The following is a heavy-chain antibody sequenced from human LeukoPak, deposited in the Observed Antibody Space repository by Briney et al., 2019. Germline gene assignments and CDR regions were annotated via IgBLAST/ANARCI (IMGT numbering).Heavy chain of an antibody. CDR1: GGSFSGYY. D-gene: IGHD3-22*01. V-gene: IGHV4-34*01. CDR2: IDHRGSN. Sequence: SETLSLTCAVYGGSFSGYYWSWIRQPPGKGLESIGNIDHRGSNKSNPSLKSRVTISLDTSKNQFSLKLSSVTAADTAVYYCARVNSGTVLITDYHYYYMDIWGRGTTVTV. CDR3: ARVNSGTVLITDYHYYYMDI. J-gene: IGHJ6*03.